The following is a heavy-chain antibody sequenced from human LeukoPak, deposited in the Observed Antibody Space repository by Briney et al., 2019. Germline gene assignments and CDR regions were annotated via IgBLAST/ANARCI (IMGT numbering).Heavy chain of an antibody. CDR1: GGSIGTYY. D-gene: IGHD7-27*01. J-gene: IGHJ4*02. Sequence: SETLSLTCTVSGGSIGTYYWSWIRQPAGKGLEWIGRSFTTGGANYNPSLKSRVTMSLDTSKNLFSLKLNSVTAADTAVYYCVRDGPSWGLLWGQGALVTVSS. CDR3: VRDGPSWGLL. V-gene: IGHV4-4*07. CDR2: SFTTGGA.